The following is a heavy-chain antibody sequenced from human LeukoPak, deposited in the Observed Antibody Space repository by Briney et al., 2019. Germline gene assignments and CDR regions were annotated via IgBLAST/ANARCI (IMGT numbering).Heavy chain of an antibody. CDR1: GFTVSRHY. CDR3: ARVGTIAAAGTYDY. Sequence: GGSLRLSCAASGFTVSRHYMSWVRQAPGKGLEWVSVIYGGGNTYYADSVKGRFTISRDDSTNTLYLQMHSLTAEDTAVYYCARVGTIAAAGTYDYWGQGTLVAVSS. CDR2: IYGGGNT. D-gene: IGHD6-13*01. J-gene: IGHJ4*02. V-gene: IGHV3-53*01.